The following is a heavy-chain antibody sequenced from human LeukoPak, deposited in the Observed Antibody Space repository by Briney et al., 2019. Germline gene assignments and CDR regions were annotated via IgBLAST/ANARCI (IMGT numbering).Heavy chain of an antibody. CDR3: AKGGAQV. CDR2: ISSTGGST. J-gene: IGHJ4*02. V-gene: IGHV3-23*01. CDR1: GFTFSSDA. Sequence: PGGSLRLSCAASGFTFSSDAMRWVRQAPGKGLEWVSAISSTGGSTYYAGSVRGRFIISRDSSKNTLYLQMNSLRVEDTAVYYCAKGGAQVGGQGTLVTVSS. D-gene: IGHD1-26*01.